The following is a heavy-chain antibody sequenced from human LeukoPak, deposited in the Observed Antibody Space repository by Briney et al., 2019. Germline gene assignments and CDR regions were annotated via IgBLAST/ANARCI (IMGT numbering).Heavy chain of an antibody. Sequence: GGSLRLSCAASGFTFSSYGMHWVRQAPGKGLGWVAVIWYDGSNKYYADSVKGRFTISRDNSKNTLYLQMNSLRAEDTAVYYCARDEDSYGQFDYWGQGTLVTVSS. J-gene: IGHJ4*02. V-gene: IGHV3-33*01. D-gene: IGHD5-18*01. CDR1: GFTFSSYG. CDR3: ARDEDSYGQFDY. CDR2: IWYDGSNK.